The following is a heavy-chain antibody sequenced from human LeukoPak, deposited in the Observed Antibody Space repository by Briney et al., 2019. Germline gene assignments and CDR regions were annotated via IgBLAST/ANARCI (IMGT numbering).Heavy chain of an antibody. CDR2: FDPEDGET. D-gene: IGHD6-19*01. CDR1: GYTLTELS. V-gene: IGHV1-24*01. J-gene: IGHJ3*02. CDR3: ATGCSSGWSDAFDI. Sequence: ASVKVSCKVSGYTLTELSMHWVRQAPGKGLEWMGGFDPEDGETIYAQKFQGRVTMTEDTSTDTAYMELSSLRSEDTAVYYCATGCSSGWSDAFDIWGQGTMVTVSS.